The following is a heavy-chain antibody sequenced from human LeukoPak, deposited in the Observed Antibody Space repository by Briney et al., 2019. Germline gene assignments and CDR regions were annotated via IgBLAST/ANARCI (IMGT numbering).Heavy chain of an antibody. Sequence: SETLSLTCTVSGGSISSSSYYWGWVRQPPGKGLEWIGSIYYSGSTYYNPSLKSRVTISVDTSKNQFSLKLSSVTAADTAVYYCARVYGPFYYYYMDVWGKGTTVTISS. CDR1: GGSISSSSYY. V-gene: IGHV4-39*07. CDR2: IYYSGST. D-gene: IGHD4-17*01. CDR3: ARVYGPFYYYYMDV. J-gene: IGHJ6*03.